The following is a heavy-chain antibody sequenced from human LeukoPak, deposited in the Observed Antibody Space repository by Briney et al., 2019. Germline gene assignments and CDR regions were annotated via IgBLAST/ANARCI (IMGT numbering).Heavy chain of an antibody. J-gene: IGHJ4*02. CDR2: ISSSSSYI. CDR3: ARDLHPRYYLPDY. V-gene: IGHV3-21*01. CDR1: GFTFSSYS. Sequence: GGSLRLSCAASGFTFSSYSMNWVRQAPGKGLEWVSSISSSSSYIYYADSVKGRFTISRDNAKNSLYLQMNSLRAEDTAVYYCARDLHPRYYLPDYWGQGTLVTVSS. D-gene: IGHD1-26*01.